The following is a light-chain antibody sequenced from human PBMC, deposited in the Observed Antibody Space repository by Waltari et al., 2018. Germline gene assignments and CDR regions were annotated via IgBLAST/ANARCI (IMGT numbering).Light chain of an antibody. J-gene: IGKJ1*01. CDR1: QSVSSY. Sequence: EIVLPQSPATLSLPPGERATLSCRASQSVSSYLAWYQQKPGQAPRLLIYDASNRATGIPARFSGSGSGTDFTLTISSLEPEDFAVYYCQQRSNWPPWTFGQGTKVEIK. CDR2: DAS. CDR3: QQRSNWPPWT. V-gene: IGKV3-11*01.